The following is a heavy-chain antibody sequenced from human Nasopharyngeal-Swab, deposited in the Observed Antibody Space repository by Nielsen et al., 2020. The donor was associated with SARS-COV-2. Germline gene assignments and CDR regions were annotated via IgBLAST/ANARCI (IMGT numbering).Heavy chain of an antibody. CDR1: GITFSSYC. D-gene: IGHD3-10*01. CDR3: AKDIASLGIWFGDDH. J-gene: IGHJ5*02. CDR2: ISYDGGNE. V-gene: IGHV3-30*18. Sequence: GGSLRLSCVVSGITFSSYCMHWVRQAPGKGLEWVAVISYDGGNEKYADSVKGRVTISRDNSKNTVYLQMNSLRAEDTATYYCAKDIASLGIWFGDDHWGQGTLVTVSS.